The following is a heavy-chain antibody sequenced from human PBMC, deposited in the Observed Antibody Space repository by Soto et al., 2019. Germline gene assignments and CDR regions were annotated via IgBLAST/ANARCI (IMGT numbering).Heavy chain of an antibody. CDR1: GFSLSTSGVG. CDR2: IYWDDDT. J-gene: IGHJ4*02. CDR3: AHRTTYEVTTPFFDY. V-gene: IGHV2-5*02. Sequence: QITLKESGPTLVKPTQTLTLTCTFSGFSLSTSGVGVGWIRQPPGKALDWLALIYWDDDTRYSLSLKNRLSITKDTSKNQVVLTMTNMDPVDTATYYCAHRTTYEVTTPFFDYWGQGTLVTVSS. D-gene: IGHD4-17*01.